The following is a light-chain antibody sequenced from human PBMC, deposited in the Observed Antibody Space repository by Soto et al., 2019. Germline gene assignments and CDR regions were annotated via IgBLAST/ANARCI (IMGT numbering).Light chain of an antibody. J-gene: IGKJ4*01. Sequence: DIQMTQSPSSLSASVGDRVTITCRASQSIRSYLSWYQQKPGEAPKLLINVASTLQSGVPSRFSGSGSGTDFTLAISSLQPEDFATYYCQQSSSTPQTFGGGTRVEIK. V-gene: IGKV1-39*01. CDR2: VAS. CDR1: QSIRSY. CDR3: QQSSSTPQT.